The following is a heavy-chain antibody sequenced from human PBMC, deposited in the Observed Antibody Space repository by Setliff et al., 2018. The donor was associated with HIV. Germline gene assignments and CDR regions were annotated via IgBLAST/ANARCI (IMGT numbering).Heavy chain of an antibody. CDR2: ISGSGGST. Sequence: PGGSLRLSCAASGFTFSSYAMSWVRQAPGKGLEWVSAISGSGGSTYYADSVKGRFTISRHNSNNTLYLQMNSLRGEDTAVYYCTRNGVPGYMDVWGKGTTVTVSS. CDR3: TRNGVPGYMDV. J-gene: IGHJ6*03. D-gene: IGHD3-3*01. V-gene: IGHV3-23*01. CDR1: GFTFSSYA.